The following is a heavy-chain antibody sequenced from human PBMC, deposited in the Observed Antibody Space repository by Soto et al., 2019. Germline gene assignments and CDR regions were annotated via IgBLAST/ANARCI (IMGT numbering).Heavy chain of an antibody. CDR3: AKGSDVRAYYCSGTTCHPLDI. D-gene: IGHD2-2*01. V-gene: IGHV3-9*01. J-gene: IGHJ3*02. Sequence: GGSLRLSCAASGFTFDDYAMHWVRQAPGKGLEWVSGVSWNSAYIGYADSVKGRFTISRDNAKNSLYLQMNSLRVEDTALYYCAKGSDVRAYYCSGTTCHPLDIWGQGTMVTVSS. CDR2: VSWNSAYI. CDR1: GFTFDDYA.